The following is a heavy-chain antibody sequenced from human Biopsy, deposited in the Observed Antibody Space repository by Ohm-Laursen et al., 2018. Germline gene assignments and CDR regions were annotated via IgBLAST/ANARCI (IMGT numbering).Heavy chain of an antibody. CDR2: ISWDSAKI. V-gene: IGHV3-9*02. CDR1: GFTSADYA. Sequence: SLRLSCTAFGFTSADYAMYWVRQAPGKGLEWVSGISWDSAKIAYGDSVRGRFTISRDTAKNSLYLQMNSLRVEDTALYFCAKGNGHGQLLENYFYGMDVWGRGTTVTVS. CDR3: AKGNGHGQLLENYFYGMDV. J-gene: IGHJ6*02. D-gene: IGHD2-2*01.